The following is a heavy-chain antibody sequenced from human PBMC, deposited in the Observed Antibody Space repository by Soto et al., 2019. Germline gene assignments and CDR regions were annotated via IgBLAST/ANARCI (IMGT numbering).Heavy chain of an antibody. D-gene: IGHD3-16*01. CDR3: ARDPWARGVAY. V-gene: IGHV4-30-4*01. CDR2: IYYTGST. Sequence: SETLSLTCTVSGASISSGDYYWSWIRQPPGKGLEWIGHIYYTGSTNYNPSLNSRVTILVDTSKSQFSLRLSSVTAADTAVYYCARDPWARGVAYWGQGTLVTVSS. CDR1: GASISSGDYY. J-gene: IGHJ4*02.